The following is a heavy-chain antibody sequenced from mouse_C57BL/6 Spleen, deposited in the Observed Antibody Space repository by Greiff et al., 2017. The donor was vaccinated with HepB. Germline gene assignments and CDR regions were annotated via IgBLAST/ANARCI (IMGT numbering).Heavy chain of an antibody. V-gene: IGHV1-52*01. D-gene: IGHD2-1*01. CDR2: IDPSDSET. Sequence: QVQLQQPGAELVRPGSSVKLSCKASGYTFTSYWMHWVKQRPIQGLEWIGNIDPSDSETHYNQKFKDKATLTVDKSSSTAYMQLSSLTSEDSAVYYCERLASTKYWYFDVWGTGTTVTVSS. J-gene: IGHJ1*03. CDR1: GYTFTSYW. CDR3: ERLASTKYWYFDV.